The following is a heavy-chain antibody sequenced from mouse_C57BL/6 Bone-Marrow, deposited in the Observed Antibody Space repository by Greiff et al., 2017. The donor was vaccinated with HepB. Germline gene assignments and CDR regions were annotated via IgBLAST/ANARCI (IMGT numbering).Heavy chain of an antibody. Sequence: QVQLQQPGAELVRPGSSVKLSCKASGYTFTSYWMHWVQQRPIQGLEWIGNIDPSDSETHYNQKFKDKATLTVDKSSSTAYMQLSSLTSEDSAVYYCARRTTVVATYYFDYWGQGTTLTVSS. D-gene: IGHD1-1*01. J-gene: IGHJ2*01. CDR3: ARRTTVVATYYFDY. CDR2: IDPSDSET. V-gene: IGHV1-52*01. CDR1: GYTFTSYW.